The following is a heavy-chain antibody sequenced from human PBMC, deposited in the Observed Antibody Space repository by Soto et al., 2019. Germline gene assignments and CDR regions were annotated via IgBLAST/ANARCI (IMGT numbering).Heavy chain of an antibody. CDR1: GYTFTNYG. D-gene: IGHD2-2*01. J-gene: IGHJ5*02. CDR3: ARVVPGAEAWFGP. V-gene: IGHV1-18*01. Sequence: ASVKVSCKTSGYTFTNYGITWVRQAPGQPLEWLGWISLYSDGTNYAQKFQGRVSMTTDTSTTTAYMELRSLRSDDTAVYYCARVVPGAEAWFGPWGQGTLVTVSS. CDR2: ISLYSDGT.